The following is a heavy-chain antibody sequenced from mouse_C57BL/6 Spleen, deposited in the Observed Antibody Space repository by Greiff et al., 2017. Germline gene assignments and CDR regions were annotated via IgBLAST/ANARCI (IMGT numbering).Heavy chain of an antibody. Sequence: EVHLVESGGGLVKPGGSLKLSCAASGFTFSDYGMHWVRQAPEKGLEWVAYISSGSSTIYYADTVKGRFTISRDNAKNTLFLQMTSLRSEDTAMYYCARPDYSNYDWYFDVWGTGTTVTVSS. CDR2: ISSGSSTI. CDR1: GFTFSDYG. CDR3: ARPDYSNYDWYFDV. V-gene: IGHV5-17*01. J-gene: IGHJ1*03. D-gene: IGHD2-5*01.